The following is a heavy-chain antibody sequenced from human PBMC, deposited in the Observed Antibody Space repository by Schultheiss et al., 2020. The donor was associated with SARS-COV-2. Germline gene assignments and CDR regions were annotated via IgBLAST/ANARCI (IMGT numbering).Heavy chain of an antibody. CDR1: GGSISSYY. D-gene: IGHD6-13*01. CDR2: INHSGST. V-gene: IGHV4-34*01. CDR3: ARGIAAAGTKEFDY. J-gene: IGHJ4*02. Sequence: SETLSLTCTVSGGSISSYYWSWIRQPPGKGLEWIGEINHSGSTNYNPSLKSRVKISVDTSKNQFSLKLSSVTAADTAVYYCARGIAAAGTKEFDYWGQGTLVTVSS.